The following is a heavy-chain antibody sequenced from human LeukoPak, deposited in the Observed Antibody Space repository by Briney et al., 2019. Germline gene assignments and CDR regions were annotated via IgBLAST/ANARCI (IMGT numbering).Heavy chain of an antibody. CDR3: ARGLGNDFWTGYDKHYYGMDV. CDR2: INHSGST. Sequence: PSETLSLTCAVYGGSFSGYYWSWIRQTPGKGLEWIGEINHSGSTKHNPSLKSRVTISVDKSKNQFSLKLSFVTAADTAVYYCARGLGNDFWTGYDKHYYGMDVWGQGTTVTVSS. D-gene: IGHD3/OR15-3a*01. V-gene: IGHV4-34*01. CDR1: GGSFSGYY. J-gene: IGHJ6*02.